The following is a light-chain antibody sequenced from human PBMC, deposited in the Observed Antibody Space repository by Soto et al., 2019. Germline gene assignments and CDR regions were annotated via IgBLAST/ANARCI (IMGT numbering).Light chain of an antibody. J-gene: IGKJ2*01. CDR1: QTVYTW. CDR3: QQYNDYSPYT. V-gene: IGKV1-5*01. Sequence: IQMTQSPSTLSVSVGARVTVTCRASQTVYTWLAWYQQKPGKAPKLLIYDASILNNWVPSRFTGSGSGTYFALTITSLQPDDFATYYCQQYNDYSPYTFGQGTKVQI. CDR2: DAS.